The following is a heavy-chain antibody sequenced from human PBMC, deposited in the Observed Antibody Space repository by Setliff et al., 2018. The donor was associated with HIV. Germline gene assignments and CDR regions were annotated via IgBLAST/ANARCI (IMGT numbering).Heavy chain of an antibody. CDR1: NGSISGHY. V-gene: IGHV4-59*11. Sequence: NPSETLSLTYTVSNGSISGHYWTWIRQPPGKGLEWIGYIRYSGRTEYNPSLMSRVTMSVDTSKNHFSLKLTSVTAADTAVYYCARDRSRDDYGVSVRVYFDYWDQGTLVTVSS. J-gene: IGHJ4*02. CDR3: ARDRSRDDYGVSVRVYFDY. D-gene: IGHD4-17*01. CDR2: IRYSGRT.